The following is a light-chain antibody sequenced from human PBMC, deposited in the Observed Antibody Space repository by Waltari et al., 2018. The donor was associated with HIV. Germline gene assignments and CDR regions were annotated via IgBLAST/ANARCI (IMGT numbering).Light chain of an antibody. CDR1: TSNVGGYNY. Sequence: QSALTQPPSASGSPGPSVTISCTGTTSNVGGYNYVSWDQHHPGKAPKIMIYEVSKRPSGVSDRFSGSKSGNTASLTVSGLQAEDEADYYCNSYVGSNNYIFGTGTKVTVL. CDR3: NSYVGSNNYI. CDR2: EVS. J-gene: IGLJ1*01. V-gene: IGLV2-8*01.